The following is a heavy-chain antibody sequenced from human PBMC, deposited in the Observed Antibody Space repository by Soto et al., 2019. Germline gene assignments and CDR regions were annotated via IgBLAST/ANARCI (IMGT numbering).Heavy chain of an antibody. V-gene: IGHV1-18*01. CDR2: LSTYNGNT. CDR1: GYTFTSYG. D-gene: IGHD6-13*01. Sequence: QVQLVQSGAEVKKPGASVKVSCRAYGYTFTSYGISWVRQAHGHGPEWMGRLSTYNGNTNYVQKLQGRETMTTDTSSNTAYLELRSLRYDDTAVYYCSRYPGYSTTWHQAFDIWGQGTMVNVAA. CDR3: SRYPGYSTTWHQAFDI. J-gene: IGHJ3*02.